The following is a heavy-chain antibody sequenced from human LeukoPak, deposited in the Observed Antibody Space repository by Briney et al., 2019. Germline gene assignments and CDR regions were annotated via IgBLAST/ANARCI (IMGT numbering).Heavy chain of an antibody. CDR3: AKTPGGYDFAYYFDY. D-gene: IGHD5-12*01. V-gene: IGHV3-30*18. J-gene: IGHJ4*02. CDR2: ISYDGSNK. CDR1: GFTFSSFG. Sequence: PGGSVRLFCAASGFTFSSFGMHGVRQARGKGLEWVTVISYDGSNKYYADSVKGRLTISRDNSKNTLYLQMNSLRAEDTAVYYCAKTPGGYDFAYYFDYWGQGTLVTVSS.